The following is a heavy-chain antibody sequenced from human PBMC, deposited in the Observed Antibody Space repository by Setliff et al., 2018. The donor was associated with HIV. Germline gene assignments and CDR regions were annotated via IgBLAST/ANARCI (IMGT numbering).Heavy chain of an antibody. CDR2: IYSCGST. J-gene: IGHJ3*02. V-gene: IGHV4-39*01. D-gene: IGHD2-15*01. Sequence: PSETLSLTCTVSVSGGSISSNSYYWGWIRQPPGKGLEWIGNIYSCGSTYYNPSLKSRVTISVDTSKDQFTLKLSSATAADTAVYFCATTARGTGGGVAFDIWGQGTMVT. CDR3: ATTARGTGGGVAFDI. CDR1: GGSISSNSYY.